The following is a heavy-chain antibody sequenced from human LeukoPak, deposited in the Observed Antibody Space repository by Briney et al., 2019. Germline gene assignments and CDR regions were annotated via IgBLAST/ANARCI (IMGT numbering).Heavy chain of an antibody. V-gene: IGHV1-69*05. CDR3: ARGPFKGYCGGDCYALRYYYYYMDV. CDR2: IIPIFGTA. Sequence: SVKVSCKASGGTFSSYAISWVRQAPEQGLEWMGGIIPIFGTANYAQKFQGRVTITTDESTSTAYMELSSLRSEDTAVYYCARGPFKGYCGGDCYALRYYYYYMDVWGKGTTVTVSS. CDR1: GGTFSSYA. D-gene: IGHD2-21*02. J-gene: IGHJ6*03.